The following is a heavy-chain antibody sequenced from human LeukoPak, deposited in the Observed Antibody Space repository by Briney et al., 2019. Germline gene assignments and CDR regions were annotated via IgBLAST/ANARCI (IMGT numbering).Heavy chain of an antibody. Sequence: GGSLRLSCAASGFTFNNCGMSWVRQAPGKGLEWVSTITTSGDNKYYAGSVKGRFTISRDNSKNTLILQMSSLRAEDSALYYCAKGATRGYYLALDFWGQGALVTVSS. CDR1: GFTFNNCG. V-gene: IGHV3-23*01. CDR2: ITTSGDNK. D-gene: IGHD2-15*01. CDR3: AKGATRGYYLALDF. J-gene: IGHJ4*02.